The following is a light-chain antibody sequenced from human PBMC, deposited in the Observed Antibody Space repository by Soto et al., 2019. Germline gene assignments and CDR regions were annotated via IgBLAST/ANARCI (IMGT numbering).Light chain of an antibody. J-gene: IGKJ2*01. CDR3: QQYNIRPYT. CDR1: QSVSSN. Sequence: EIVMTQSPATLSVSPGERATLSCRASQSVSSNLAWYQQKPGQAPRLLIYGASTRATGIPARFSGSGSGTEFTLTISSLQSVDFAVYYSQQYNIRPYTFGQGTNLEIK. V-gene: IGKV3-15*01. CDR2: GAS.